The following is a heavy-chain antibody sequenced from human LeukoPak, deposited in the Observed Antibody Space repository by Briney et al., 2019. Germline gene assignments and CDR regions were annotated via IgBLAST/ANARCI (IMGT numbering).Heavy chain of an antibody. J-gene: IGHJ3*02. D-gene: IGHD1-26*01. CDR3: ARDLSVGRHDAFDI. V-gene: IGHV1-69*05. CDR2: IIPIFGTA. Sequence: ASVKVSCQASGGTFSSYAISWVRQAPGQGLEWMGGIIPIFGTANYAQKFQGRLTITTDESTSTAYMELSSLRSEDTAVYYCARDLSVGRHDAFDIWGQGTMVTVSS. CDR1: GGTFSSYA.